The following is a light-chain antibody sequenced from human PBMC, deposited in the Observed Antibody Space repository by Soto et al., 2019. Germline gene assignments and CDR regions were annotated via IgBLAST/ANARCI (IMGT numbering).Light chain of an antibody. J-gene: IGLJ1*01. CDR1: SSDVGGYNY. CDR3: SSYAGSSNV. CDR2: EVN. V-gene: IGLV2-8*01. Sequence: QSALTQPPSASGSPGQSVAISRTGTSSDVGGYNYVSWYQQHPGKAPKLMIYEVNKRPSGVPDRFSGSKSGNTASLTVSGLQADDEADYYCSSYAGSSNVFGTGTKVTVL.